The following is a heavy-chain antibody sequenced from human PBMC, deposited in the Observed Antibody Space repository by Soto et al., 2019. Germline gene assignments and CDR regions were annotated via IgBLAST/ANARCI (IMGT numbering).Heavy chain of an antibody. V-gene: IGHV4-34*01. D-gene: IGHD3-22*01. CDR3: ARGGGDTYYYDSSGYPTA. J-gene: IGHJ5*02. CDR1: GGSFSGYY. Sequence: QVQLQQWGAGLLKPSETLSLTCAVYGGSFSGYYWSWIRQPPGKGLEWIGEINHSGSTNYNPSLKSRGTISVDTSKNQFSLKLSSVTAADTAVYYCARGGGDTYYYDSSGYPTAWGQGTLVTVSS. CDR2: INHSGST.